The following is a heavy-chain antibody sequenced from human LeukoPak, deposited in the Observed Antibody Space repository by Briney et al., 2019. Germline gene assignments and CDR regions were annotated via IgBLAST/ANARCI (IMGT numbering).Heavy chain of an antibody. CDR3: ARQPGGTAAFDL. CDR2: IYYSGST. D-gene: IGHD1-14*01. Sequence: SETLSLTCTVSGGSINSYYWSWIRQPPGKGLEWIAYIYYSGSTNCNPSLKSRVTISVDTSRNQFSLTLSSVTAADTAVYYCARQPGGTAAFDLWGQGTMVTVSS. CDR1: GGSINSYY. J-gene: IGHJ3*01. V-gene: IGHV4-59*08.